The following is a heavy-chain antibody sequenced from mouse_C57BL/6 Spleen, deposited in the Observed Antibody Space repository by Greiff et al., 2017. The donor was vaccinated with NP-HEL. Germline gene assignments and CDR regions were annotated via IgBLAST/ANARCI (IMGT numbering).Heavy chain of an antibody. CDR1: GYTFTSYW. CDR2: IHPNSGST. V-gene: IGHV1-64*01. D-gene: IGHD2-3*01. J-gene: IGHJ3*01. Sequence: VQLQQSGAELVKPGASVKLSCKASGYTFTSYWMHWVKQRPGQGLEWIGMIHPNSGSTNYNEKFKSKATLTVDKSSSTAYMQLSSLTSEDSAVYYCARSEWLLWFAYWGQGTLVTVSA. CDR3: ARSEWLLWFAY.